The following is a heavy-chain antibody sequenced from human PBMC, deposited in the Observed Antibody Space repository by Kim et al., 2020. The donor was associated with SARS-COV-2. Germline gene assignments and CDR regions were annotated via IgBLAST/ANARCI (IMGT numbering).Heavy chain of an antibody. CDR2: INVGNDDR. CDR1: GYTFTSYT. D-gene: IGHD2-15*01. J-gene: IGHJ5*02. CDR3: ARGYCSGGSCYLRERFDP. V-gene: IGHV1-3*01. Sequence: ASVKVSCKASGYTFTSYTIHWVRQAPGQGLEWMGWINVGNDDRKYSQNFQGRVTITRDTSPTTAYMELSSLTTEDTAVYYCARGYCSGGSCYLRERFDPWGQGTLVTVAS.